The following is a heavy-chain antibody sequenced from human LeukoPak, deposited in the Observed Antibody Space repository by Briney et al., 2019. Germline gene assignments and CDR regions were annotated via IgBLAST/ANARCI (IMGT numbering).Heavy chain of an antibody. CDR3: ARWGVMVRGTTRDY. CDR2: IYYSGST. J-gene: IGHJ4*02. Sequence: KSSETLSLTCTVSGGSISSSSYYWGWIRQPPGKGLEWIRSIYYSGSTYYNPSLKSRVTISVDTSKNQFSLKLSSVTAADTAVYYCARWGVMVRGTTRDYWGQGTLVTVSS. D-gene: IGHD3-10*01. CDR1: GGSISSSSYY. V-gene: IGHV4-39*01.